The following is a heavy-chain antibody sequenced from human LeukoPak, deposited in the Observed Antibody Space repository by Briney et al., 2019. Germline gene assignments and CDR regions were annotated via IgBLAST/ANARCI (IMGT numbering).Heavy chain of an antibody. CDR2: VKQDGTEK. CDR3: ARAGGTSWADY. Sequence: PGGSLRLSCEASGFTFRDYWMTWVQAPGKGLEWVANVKQDGTEKFYVDSVKGRFTISRDNGKNSLYLQMNSLRVEDTVIYYCARAGGTSWADYWGQGTLVTVSS. CDR1: GFTFRDYW. V-gene: IGHV3-7*01. D-gene: IGHD6-13*01. J-gene: IGHJ4*02.